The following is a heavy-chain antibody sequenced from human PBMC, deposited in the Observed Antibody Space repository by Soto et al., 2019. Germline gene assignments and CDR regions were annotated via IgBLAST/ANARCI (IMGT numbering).Heavy chain of an antibody. J-gene: IGHJ4*02. CDR1: GFTFGDYA. CDR2: IKSKTDGETA. V-gene: IGHV3-15*01. Sequence: GWSLRLSCTASGFTFGDYAMSWVRQAPGKGLEWVGRIKSKTDGETADYGVPVKGRFTISRDDSKSTMYLEMSSLKTEDTAVYWCTTVLFGGPLRDYWGQGTQVTVSS. D-gene: IGHD3-16*01. CDR3: TTVLFGGPLRDY.